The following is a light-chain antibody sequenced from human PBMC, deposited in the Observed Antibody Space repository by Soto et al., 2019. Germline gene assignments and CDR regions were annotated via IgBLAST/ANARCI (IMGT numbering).Light chain of an antibody. CDR2: LAS. J-gene: IGKJ4*01. Sequence: IQLTQSPSSLSASVGDRVTNTCRASQGIRNYLAWYQQKPGKAPQLLIYLASTLQGGVPSRFSGSGSGTDFSLTISSLQPEDVATYYCQYLNSFPLTFGGGTKVEIK. V-gene: IGKV1-9*01. CDR3: QYLNSFPLT. CDR1: QGIRNY.